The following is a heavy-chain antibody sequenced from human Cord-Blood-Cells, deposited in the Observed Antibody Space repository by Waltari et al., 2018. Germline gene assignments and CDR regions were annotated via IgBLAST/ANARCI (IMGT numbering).Heavy chain of an antibody. J-gene: IGHJ5*02. V-gene: IGHV3-53*02. D-gene: IGHD2-2*02. CDR1: GFTVSSNY. Sequence: EVQLVETGGGLIQPGGSLRLSCAASGFTVSSNYMSWVRQAPGKGVEWVSVIWSGGRTYYADAVKCRFTIARDNSKNSLYLQMNSLRAEDTAVYYCARDPDYCSSTSCYTSWGQGTLVTVSS. CDR2: IWSGGRT. CDR3: ARDPDYCSSTSCYTS.